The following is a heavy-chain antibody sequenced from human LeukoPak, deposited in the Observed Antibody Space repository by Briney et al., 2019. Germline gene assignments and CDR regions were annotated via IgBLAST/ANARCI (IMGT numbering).Heavy chain of an antibody. J-gene: IGHJ3*02. CDR2: ISYDGSNK. CDR3: AKLHGDYETAWYDAFDI. V-gene: IGHV3-30-3*02. CDR1: GFTFSSYA. D-gene: IGHD4-17*01. Sequence: GRSLRLSCAASGFTFSSYAMHWVRQAPGKGLEWVAVISYDGSNKYYADSVKGRFTISRDNSKNTLYLQMNSLRAEDTAVYYCAKLHGDYETAWYDAFDIWGQGTMVTVSS.